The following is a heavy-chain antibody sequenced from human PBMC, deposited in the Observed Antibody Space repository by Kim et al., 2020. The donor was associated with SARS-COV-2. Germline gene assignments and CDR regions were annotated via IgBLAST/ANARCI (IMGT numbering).Heavy chain of an antibody. CDR1: GFTFSSYE. CDR2: ISSSGSTI. V-gene: IGHV3-48*03. CDR3: ARGLLETSSWLVEGY. D-gene: IGHD6-13*01. J-gene: IGHJ4*02. Sequence: GGSLRLSCAASGFTFSSYEMNWVRQAPGKGLEWVSYISSSGSTIYYADSVKGRFTISRDNAKNSLYLQMNSLRAEDTAVYYCARGLLETSSWLVEGYWGQGTLVTVSS.